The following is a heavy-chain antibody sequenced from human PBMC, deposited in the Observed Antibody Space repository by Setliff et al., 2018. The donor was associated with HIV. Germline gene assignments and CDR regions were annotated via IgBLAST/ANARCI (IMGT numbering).Heavy chain of an antibody. J-gene: IGHJ4*02. CDR1: GGSISSGSYY. CDR2: IYTSGST. V-gene: IGHV4-61*02. CDR3: ARGSSWPYYFDY. D-gene: IGHD6-13*01. Sequence: SETLSLTCTVSGGSISSGSYYWSWIRQPAGKGLEWIGRIYTSGSTNYNPSLESRVTISVDTSKNQYSLKLSSVTAADTAVYYCARGSSWPYYFDYWGQGTLVTVSS.